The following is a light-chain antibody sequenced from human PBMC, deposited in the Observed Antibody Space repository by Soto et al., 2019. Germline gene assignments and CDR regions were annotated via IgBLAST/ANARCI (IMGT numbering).Light chain of an antibody. CDR2: DAS. J-gene: IGKJ3*01. CDR3: QQRSNWIFA. CDR1: QATDSL. Sequence: ELVLTQSPDTLSLSPGERATLSCRAGQATDSLLDWYQHKPGQAPRLLIYDASYRATGVPDRFIGGGSGTDFTLTITSLEPEDFAVYYCQQRSNWIFAFGPGTKVDL. V-gene: IGKV3-11*01.